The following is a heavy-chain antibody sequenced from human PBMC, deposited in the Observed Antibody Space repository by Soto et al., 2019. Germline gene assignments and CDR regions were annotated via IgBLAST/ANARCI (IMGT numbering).Heavy chain of an antibody. CDR1: GYTLTELS. J-gene: IGHJ4*02. Sequence: GASVKVSCKVSGYTLTELSMHWVRQAPGKGLEWLGWISPYNGNTRYAQNFQGRVTMTTDSSTHTAYMELRSLRSDDPAMYYCARDFGSDLSAPGLVFDYWGQGTPVTVSS. CDR2: ISPYNGNT. D-gene: IGHD3-3*01. V-gene: IGHV1-18*01. CDR3: ARDFGSDLSAPGLVFDY.